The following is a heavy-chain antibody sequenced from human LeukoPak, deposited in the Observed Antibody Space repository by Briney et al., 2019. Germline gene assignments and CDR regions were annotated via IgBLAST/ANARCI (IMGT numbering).Heavy chain of an antibody. CDR2: IYYSGST. Sequence: SETLPLTCTVSGGSISSYYWSWIRQPPGKGLEWIGYIYYSGSTNYNPSLKSRVTISVDTSKNQFSLKLSSVTAADTAVYYCARGGYSSTRGRYYFDYWGQGTLVTVSS. J-gene: IGHJ4*02. V-gene: IGHV4-59*12. D-gene: IGHD6-13*01. CDR3: ARGGYSSTRGRYYFDY. CDR1: GGSISSYY.